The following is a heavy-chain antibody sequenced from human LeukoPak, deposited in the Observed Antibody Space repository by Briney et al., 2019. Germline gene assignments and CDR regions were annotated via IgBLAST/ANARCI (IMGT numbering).Heavy chain of an antibody. J-gene: IGHJ4*02. CDR1: GYTLSELS. V-gene: IGHV1-24*01. D-gene: IGHD3-22*01. CDR3: AIITFYHDSSGAFDY. CDR2: FDLEDGET. Sequence: ASVKVSCKVSGYTLSELSMHWVRRARGKGLEWMGGFDLEDGETIYAQKFQGRVTMTEDTSTETAYMELSSLISEDTAVYYCAIITFYHDSSGAFDYWGQGTLVTVSS.